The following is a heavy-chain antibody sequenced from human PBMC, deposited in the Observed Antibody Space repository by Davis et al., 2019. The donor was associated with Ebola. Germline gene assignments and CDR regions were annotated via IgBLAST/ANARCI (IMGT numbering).Heavy chain of an antibody. V-gene: IGHV3-21*01. D-gene: IGHD2-21*01. Sequence: GESLKISCAASGFTFSSNSMNWVRQAPGKGLEWVSFISSSSNYIYYADSVKGRFTVSRDNAKNSLYLQMNSLRAEGTAVYYCARVNLWSRGWGMDVWGNGTTVTVSS. CDR1: GFTFSSNS. J-gene: IGHJ6*03. CDR3: ARVNLWSRGWGMDV. CDR2: ISSSSNYI.